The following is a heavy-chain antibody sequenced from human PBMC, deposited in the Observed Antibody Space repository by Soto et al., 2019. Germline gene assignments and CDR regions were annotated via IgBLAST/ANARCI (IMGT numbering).Heavy chain of an antibody. CDR2: IYYTGST. Sequence: SETLSLTCTVSGGSINNGAYLWSWIRQHPGKGLEWIGYIYYTGSTYYNPSLKSRITISVDTSKNQFSLKLSSVTAADTAVYYCARRYGGNFDYWGQGTLVTVSS. D-gene: IGHD2-15*01. CDR3: ARRYGGNFDY. CDR1: GGSINNGAYL. J-gene: IGHJ4*02. V-gene: IGHV4-31*03.